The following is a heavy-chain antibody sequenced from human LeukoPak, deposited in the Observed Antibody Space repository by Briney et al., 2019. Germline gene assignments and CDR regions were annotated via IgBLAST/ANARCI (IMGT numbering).Heavy chain of an antibody. CDR3: AKAPGHLEWSSPIVGMDV. J-gene: IGHJ6*02. D-gene: IGHD3-3*01. CDR2: ISGSGGST. CDR1: GFTFSSYA. Sequence: PGGSLRLSCAASGFTFSSYAMSWVRQAPGKGLEWVSAISGSGGSTYYADSVKGRFTISRDNSKNTLYLQMNSLRAEDTAVYYCAKAPGHLEWSSPIVGMDVWGQGTTVTVSS. V-gene: IGHV3-23*01.